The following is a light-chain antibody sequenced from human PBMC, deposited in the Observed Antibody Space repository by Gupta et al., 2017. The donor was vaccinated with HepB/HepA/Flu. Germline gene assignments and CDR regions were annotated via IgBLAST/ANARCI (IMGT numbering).Light chain of an antibody. CDR2: TNT. Sequence: QSVLTQTPSVSRAPGQRVTISCTGSSSNIGAGYDVHWYQQLPGTAPKLLIYTNTNRPSGVPDRFSGSKSGTSASLAITGLQAEDEADYYCQSYDNSVSGSVFGGGTKLTVL. CDR1: SSNIGAGYD. V-gene: IGLV1-40*01. J-gene: IGLJ2*01. CDR3: QSYDNSVSGSV.